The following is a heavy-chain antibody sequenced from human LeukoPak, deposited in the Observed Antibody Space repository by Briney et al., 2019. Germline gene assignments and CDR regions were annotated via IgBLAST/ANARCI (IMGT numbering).Heavy chain of an antibody. Sequence: GGSLRLSCAASGFTFSSYAMSWVRQAPGKGLEWVSGISGSDGSTNYADSVKGRFTISRDNSKNTLYLQMNSLRAEDTAVYYCARGKYYHILTGYYRNDAFDIWGQGTMVTVSS. CDR2: ISGSDGST. CDR3: ARGKYYHILTGYYRNDAFDI. J-gene: IGHJ3*02. V-gene: IGHV3-23*01. CDR1: GFTFSSYA. D-gene: IGHD3-9*01.